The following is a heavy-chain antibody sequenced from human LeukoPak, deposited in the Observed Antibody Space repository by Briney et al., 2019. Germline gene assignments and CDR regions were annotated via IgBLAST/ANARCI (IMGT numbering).Heavy chain of an antibody. CDR2: IGPHSRAT. CDR1: GYTFTSND. V-gene: IGHV1-2*02. J-gene: IGHJ4*02. Sequence: ASVKVSCKASGYTFTSNDINWVRQATGQGLEWMGYIGPHSRATSSPQEFQGRVTMTRDTSMTTAYMELTRLTSDDTALYYCVREGNDLLSKDFDYWGQGTLVTVSS. D-gene: IGHD2/OR15-2a*01. CDR3: VREGNDLLSKDFDY.